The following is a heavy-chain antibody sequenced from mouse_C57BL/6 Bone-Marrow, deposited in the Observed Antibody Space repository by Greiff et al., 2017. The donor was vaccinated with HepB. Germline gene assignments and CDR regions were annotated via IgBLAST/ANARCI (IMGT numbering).Heavy chain of an antibody. CDR1: GFTFNTYA. Sequence: EVQGVESGGGLVQPKGSLKLSCAASGFTFNTYAMHWVRQAPGKGLEWVARIRSKSSNYATYYADSVKDRFTISRDDSQSMLYLQMNNLKTEDTAMYYCVRDQSDYDGYYYAMDYWGQGTSVTVSS. D-gene: IGHD2-4*01. CDR3: VRDQSDYDGYYYAMDY. J-gene: IGHJ4*01. CDR2: IRSKSSNYAT. V-gene: IGHV10-3*01.